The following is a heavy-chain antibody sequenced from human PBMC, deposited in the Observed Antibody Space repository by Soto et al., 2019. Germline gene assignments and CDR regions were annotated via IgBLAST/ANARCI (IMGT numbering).Heavy chain of an antibody. J-gene: IGHJ4*02. V-gene: IGHV3-30-3*02. Sequence: PGGSLRLSCAASGFTFSSYAMHWVRQAPGKGLEWVAIVSYDGDNEYYADSVKGRFTISRDNSKNTLYLQMNSLRAEDTAVYYCAKRSSSSTFDYWGQGTLVTVS. CDR2: VSYDGDNE. CDR3: AKRSSSSTFDY. CDR1: GFTFSSYA. D-gene: IGHD6-6*01.